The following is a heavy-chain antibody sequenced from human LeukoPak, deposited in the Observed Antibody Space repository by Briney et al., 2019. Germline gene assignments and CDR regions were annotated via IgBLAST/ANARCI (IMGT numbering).Heavy chain of an antibody. CDR3: ARDRNEANWNDGWFTGDFDY. CDR1: GFTFSSFG. D-gene: IGHD1-1*01. J-gene: IGHJ4*02. Sequence: GGSLRLSCAASGFTFSSFGMNWVRQAPGKGLEWVSYISSSSNTIYYADSVKGRFTISRDNAKNSLYLQMNSLRAEDTAVYYCARDRNEANWNDGWFTGDFDYRGQGTLVTVSS. CDR2: ISSSSNTI. V-gene: IGHV3-48*01.